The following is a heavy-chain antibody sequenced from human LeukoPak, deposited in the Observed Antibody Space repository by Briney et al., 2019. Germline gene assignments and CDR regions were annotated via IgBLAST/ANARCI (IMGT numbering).Heavy chain of an antibody. CDR1: GGSISSSSYY. J-gene: IGHJ4*02. CDR3: ARHLRAIDYYDSSGYYPGY. V-gene: IGHV4-39*01. CDR2: IYYSGST. D-gene: IGHD3-22*01. Sequence: PSETLSLTCTVSGGSISSSSYYWGWIRQPPGKGLEWIGSIYYSGSTYYNPSLKSRVTISVDTSKNQFSLKLSSVTAADTAVYYCARHLRAIDYYDSSGYYPGYWGQGTLVTVSS.